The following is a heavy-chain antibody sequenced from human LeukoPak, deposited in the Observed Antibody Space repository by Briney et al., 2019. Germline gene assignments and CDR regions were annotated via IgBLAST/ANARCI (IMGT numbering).Heavy chain of an antibody. V-gene: IGHV3-21*04. Sequence: GGSLRLSCAASGFTLSSYSMNWVRQAPGKGLEWVSPISSSSSYIYYADSVKGRFTISRDNAKNSLYLQMNSLRAEDTALYYCAKSLYSSGYCSDYWGQGTLVTVSS. CDR2: ISSSSSYI. CDR1: GFTLSSYS. CDR3: AKSLYSSGYCSDY. J-gene: IGHJ4*02. D-gene: IGHD3-22*01.